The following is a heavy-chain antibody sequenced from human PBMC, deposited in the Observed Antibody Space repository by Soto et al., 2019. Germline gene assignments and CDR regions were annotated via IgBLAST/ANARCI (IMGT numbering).Heavy chain of an antibody. J-gene: IGHJ4*02. CDR1: GGSISSGGYS. V-gene: IGHV4-30-2*01. CDR3: AGCFWSGYHV. Sequence: QLQLQESGSGLVKPSQTLSLTCAVSGGSISSGGYSWSWLRQPPGKGLEWIGYIYHRGSTYYSPSLKRRATISVDRSKNQFPLKLSSVTAADTAVYYCAGCFWSGYHVWGQGTLVTVSS. CDR2: IYHRGST. D-gene: IGHD3-3*01.